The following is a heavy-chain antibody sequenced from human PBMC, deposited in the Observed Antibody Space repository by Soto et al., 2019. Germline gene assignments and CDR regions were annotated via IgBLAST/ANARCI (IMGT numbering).Heavy chain of an antibody. J-gene: IGHJ5*02. CDR2: ISYDGSNK. D-gene: IGHD5-12*01. CDR3: AKDFKFSGYQSP. Sequence: QVQLVESGGGVVQPGRSLRLSCAASGFTFSSYGMHWVRQAPGKGLEWVAVISYDGSNKYYADSVKGRFTISRDNSKNTLYLQVNSLRAEDTAVYYCAKDFKFSGYQSPWVQGTLVTVSS. CDR1: GFTFSSYG. V-gene: IGHV3-30*18.